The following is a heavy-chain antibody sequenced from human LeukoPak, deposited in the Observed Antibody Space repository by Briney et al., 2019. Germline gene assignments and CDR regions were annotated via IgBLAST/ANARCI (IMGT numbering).Heavy chain of an antibody. D-gene: IGHD2-2*01. V-gene: IGHV3-11*01. Sequence: SGGSLRLSCAPSGFTFSDCYMSWIRQAPGKGLEWVSYISSSGNTIYCADSVKGRFTISRDNAKNSLYLQMNSLRAEDTAVYYCARGASSIDYYYYGMDVWGQGTTVTVSS. CDR1: GFTFSDCY. J-gene: IGHJ6*02. CDR3: ARGASSIDYYYYGMDV. CDR2: ISSSGNTI.